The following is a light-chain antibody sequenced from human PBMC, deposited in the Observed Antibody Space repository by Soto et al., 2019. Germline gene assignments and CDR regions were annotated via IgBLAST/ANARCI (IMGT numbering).Light chain of an antibody. J-gene: IGLJ3*02. V-gene: IGLV1-44*01. CDR1: GSSIGSNP. CDR3: AVWDDSLHARV. CDR2: LND. Sequence: QSVLTQPPSASVTPGQEVTISCSGSGSSIGSNPVNWFQQLPGAAPTLLIYLNDQRPSGVPARFSGSKSGTSASLAISGLQSEDEADYYCAVWDDSLHARVFGGGTKVTVL.